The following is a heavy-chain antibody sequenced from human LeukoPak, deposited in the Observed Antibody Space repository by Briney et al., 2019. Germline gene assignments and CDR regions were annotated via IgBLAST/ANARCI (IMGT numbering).Heavy chain of an antibody. CDR2: ISKSSTYI. D-gene: IGHD5-24*01. CDR3: TTSGDGYNEFDY. CDR1: GFNFSTHT. Sequence: PGGSLRLSCAASGFNFSTHTMNWVRQAPGKGLEWVSSISKSSTYIYYTDSVKGRFTISRDNAKNSPYLQMNSLRAEDTAVYYCTTSGDGYNEFDYWGQGTLVTVSS. J-gene: IGHJ4*02. V-gene: IGHV3-21*04.